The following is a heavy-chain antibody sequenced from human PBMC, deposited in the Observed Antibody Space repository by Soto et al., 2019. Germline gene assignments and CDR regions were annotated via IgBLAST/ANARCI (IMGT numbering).Heavy chain of an antibody. Sequence: EVQLLESGGGLVQPGGFLRLSCTASGFAFSSYVMSWVRQAPGKGLEWVSAIGGSGAGTFYADSVKGRFTIARDTSKSTVYLHMNSLRAEDTAVYFCAKEDYGDYTRYFDNWGQGALVTVSS. CDR2: IGGSGAGT. D-gene: IGHD4-17*01. CDR3: AKEDYGDYTRYFDN. V-gene: IGHV3-23*01. CDR1: GFAFSSYV. J-gene: IGHJ4*02.